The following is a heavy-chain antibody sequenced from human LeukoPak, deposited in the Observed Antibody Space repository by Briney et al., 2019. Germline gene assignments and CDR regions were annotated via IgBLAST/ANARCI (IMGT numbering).Heavy chain of an antibody. D-gene: IGHD3-10*01. J-gene: IGHJ6*02. V-gene: IGHV3-48*02. Sequence: GGSLRLSCAASGFTFSSYVMTWVRQAPGKGLEWVSYISSSSSTIYYADSVKGRFTISRDNAKNSLYLQMNSLRDEDTAVYYCARGPYYYGSGSYRRAYYYYGMDVWGQGTTVTVSS. CDR2: ISSSSSTI. CDR3: ARGPYYYGSGSYRRAYYYYGMDV. CDR1: GFTFSSYV.